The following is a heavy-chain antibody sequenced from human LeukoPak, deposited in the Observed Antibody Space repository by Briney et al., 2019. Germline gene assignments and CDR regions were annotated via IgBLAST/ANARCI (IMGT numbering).Heavy chain of an antibody. D-gene: IGHD3-22*01. CDR1: GFTFSNYA. CDR2: ISYSGGST. V-gene: IGHV3-23*01. Sequence: GGSLRLSCAASGFTFSNYAMTWVRQAPGEGLEWVSDISYSGGSTYYADSVKGRFTISRDNSKNTLYVQMNSLRAEDTAVYFCAKRGVVIRVILVGFHKEAYYFDSWGQGALVTVSS. CDR3: AKRGVVIRVILVGFHKEAYYFDS. J-gene: IGHJ4*02.